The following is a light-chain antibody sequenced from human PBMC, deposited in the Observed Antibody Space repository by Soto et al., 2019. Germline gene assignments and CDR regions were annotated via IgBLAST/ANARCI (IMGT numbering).Light chain of an antibody. J-gene: IGKJ5*01. V-gene: IGKV3-15*01. CDR1: QSVSSY. CDR2: GAS. CDR3: QQYNNWPIT. Sequence: EIVLTQSPATLSLSPVERASLSCRASQSVSSYLAWYQQKPGQAPRLLIYGASTRATGIPARFTGSGSGTDFTLTISRLEPEDFEVYYCQQYNNWPITFGQGTRLEI.